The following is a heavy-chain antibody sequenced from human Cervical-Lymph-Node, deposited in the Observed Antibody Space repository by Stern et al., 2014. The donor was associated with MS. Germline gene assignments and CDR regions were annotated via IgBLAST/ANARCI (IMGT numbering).Heavy chain of an antibody. CDR1: GYNLTTYA. Sequence: MQLVESGSELKKPGASVKVSCKASGYNLTTYAINWVRQAPGQGLEWMGWINTKTGNPTFAQGFTGRFVFSLDTSINTAYLQISSLKAEDSAVYYCATWGAGSSPPLFYWGQGTLVTVSS. D-gene: IGHD6-6*01. CDR3: ATWGAGSSPPLFY. V-gene: IGHV7-4-1*02. CDR2: INTKTGNP. J-gene: IGHJ4*02.